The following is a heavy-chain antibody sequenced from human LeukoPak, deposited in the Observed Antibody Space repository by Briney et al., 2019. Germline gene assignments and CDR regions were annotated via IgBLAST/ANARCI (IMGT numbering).Heavy chain of an antibody. D-gene: IGHD1-14*01. Sequence: SETLSLTCTVSGGSISSSGYYWGWIRQPPGKGLEWIGSIYYSGSTNYNPSLKSRVTISVDTSKNQFSLKLTSVTAADTAVYYCARGYHSALYFDSWGQGTLVTVSS. CDR3: ARGYHSALYFDS. V-gene: IGHV4-39*07. CDR2: IYYSGST. J-gene: IGHJ4*02. CDR1: GGSISSSGYY.